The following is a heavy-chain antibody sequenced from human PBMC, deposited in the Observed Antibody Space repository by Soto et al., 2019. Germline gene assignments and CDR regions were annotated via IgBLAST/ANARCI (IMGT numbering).Heavy chain of an antibody. CDR1: GFTYEDFA. V-gene: IGHV3-9*01. CDR2: ISWNSAST. D-gene: IGHD3-10*01. J-gene: IGHJ6*02. CDR3: VKNVRRCTTGLDV. Sequence: EVQLVESGGGLVEPGKSLRLSCVVSGFTYEDFAMHWVRQAPGKGLEWVSGISWNSASTGYADSVTGQFTISRDNAKNSLYLQMRNLTGDDTAMYYCVKNVRRCTTGLDVWCPGTSVSVSS.